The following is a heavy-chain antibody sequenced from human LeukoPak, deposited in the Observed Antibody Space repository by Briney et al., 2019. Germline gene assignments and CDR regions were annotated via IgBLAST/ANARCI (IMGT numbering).Heavy chain of an antibody. CDR2: ISACNGNT. J-gene: IGHJ4*02. D-gene: IGHD2-15*01. CDR1: GYTFTSYG. Sequence: GASVKVSCKASGYTFTSYGISWVRQAPGQGLEWMGWISACNGNTNYAQKLQGRVTMTTDTSTSTAYMELRSLRSDDTAVYYCARVLVVVAATLTGFDYWGQGTLVTVSS. CDR3: ARVLVVVAATLTGFDY. V-gene: IGHV1-18*01.